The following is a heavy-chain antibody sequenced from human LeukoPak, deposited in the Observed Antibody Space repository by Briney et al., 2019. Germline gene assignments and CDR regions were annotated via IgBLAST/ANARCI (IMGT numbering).Heavy chain of an antibody. CDR2: INPSGGST. Sequence: ASVKVSCKASGYTFTSYCMHWVRQAPGQGLEWMGIINPSGGSTSYAQKFQGRVTMTRDTSTSTVYMELSSLRSEDTAVYYCASGDYYDSSGYYGNEYFQHWGQGTLVTVSS. J-gene: IGHJ1*01. CDR3: ASGDYYDSSGYYGNEYFQH. D-gene: IGHD3-22*01. CDR1: GYTFTSYC. V-gene: IGHV1-46*01.